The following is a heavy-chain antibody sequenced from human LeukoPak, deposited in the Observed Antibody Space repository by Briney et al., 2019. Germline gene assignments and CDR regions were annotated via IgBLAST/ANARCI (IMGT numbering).Heavy chain of an antibody. CDR3: AKDRGDYVRRGFDY. CDR2: IYHSGST. Sequence: SETLSLTCTVSGYSISSGYYWDWIRQPPGKGLEWIGNIYHSGSTYYNPSLKSRVTISLDTSKNQFSLKLSSVTAADTAVYYCAKDRGDYVRRGFDYWGQGTLVTVSS. CDR1: GYSISSGYY. V-gene: IGHV4-38-2*02. D-gene: IGHD4-17*01. J-gene: IGHJ4*02.